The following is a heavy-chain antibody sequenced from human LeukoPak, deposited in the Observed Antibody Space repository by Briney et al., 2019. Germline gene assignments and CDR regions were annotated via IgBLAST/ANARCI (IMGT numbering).Heavy chain of an antibody. CDR2: ISWNSGSI. Sequence: GGSLRLSCAASGFTFDDYAMHWVRQAPGKGLEWVSGISWNSGSIGYADSVKGRFTISRDNAKNSLYLQMNSLRAEDMALYYCAKGREYSSGGDYFDYWGQGTLVTVSS. D-gene: IGHD6-25*01. CDR1: GFTFDDYA. CDR3: AKGREYSSGGDYFDY. J-gene: IGHJ4*02. V-gene: IGHV3-9*03.